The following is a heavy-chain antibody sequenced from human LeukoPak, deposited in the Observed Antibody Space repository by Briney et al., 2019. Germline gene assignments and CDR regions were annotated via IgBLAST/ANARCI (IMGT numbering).Heavy chain of an antibody. J-gene: IGHJ6*03. CDR1: GGTFSSYA. CDR2: MNPNSGNT. V-gene: IGHV1-8*02. Sequence: ASVKVSCKASGGTFSSYAISWVRQAPGQGLEWMEWMNPNSGNTGYAQKFQGRVTMTRNTSISTAYMELSSLRSEDTAVYYCARSLGSGSYYLLYYYYYYMDVWGKGTTVTVSS. CDR3: ARSLGSGSYYLLYYYYYYMDV. D-gene: IGHD3-10*01.